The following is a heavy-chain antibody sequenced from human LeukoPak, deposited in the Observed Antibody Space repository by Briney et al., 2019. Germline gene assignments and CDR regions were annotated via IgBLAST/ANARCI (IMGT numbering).Heavy chain of an antibody. J-gene: IGHJ1*01. CDR3: ARGGAARLHFQN. CDR2: IYYTGST. D-gene: IGHD6-6*01. V-gene: IGHV4-59*01. Sequence: SETLSLTCTVSGGSISSYYWSWIRQPPGKGLEWIGFIYYTGSTDYNPSLKSRVTISVDTSKNQFSLNLNSVTAADTAVYYCARGGAARLHFQNWGQGTLVTVSS. CDR1: GGSISSYY.